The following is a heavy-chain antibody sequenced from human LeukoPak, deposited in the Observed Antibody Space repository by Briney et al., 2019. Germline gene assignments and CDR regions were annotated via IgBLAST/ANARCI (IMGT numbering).Heavy chain of an antibody. D-gene: IGHD6-13*01. CDR3: AREVQAAPGTFYI. Sequence: SVKVSCKASGGTFSSYAISWVRQAPGQGLEWLGGIIPIFGTANYAQKFQGRVTITTNESTSTAYMELSSLRSQDTAVYYCAREVQAAPGTFYIWGQGTMVTVSS. CDR1: GGTFSSYA. CDR2: IIPIFGTA. V-gene: IGHV1-69*05. J-gene: IGHJ3*02.